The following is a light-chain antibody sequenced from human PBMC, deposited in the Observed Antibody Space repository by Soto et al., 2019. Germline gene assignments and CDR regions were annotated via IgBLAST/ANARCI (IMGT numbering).Light chain of an antibody. J-gene: IGLJ2*01. V-gene: IGLV2-8*01. CDR3: SSYAGSINFDVL. CDR2: EVN. Sequence: QSVLTQPPSASGSPGQSVTISCTGASSDVGGYKYVSWYQQHPGKAPKLMIYEVNKRPSGVPDRFSGSKSGNTASLTVSGLQAEDEADYYCSSYAGSINFDVLFGGGTQLTVL. CDR1: SSDVGGYKY.